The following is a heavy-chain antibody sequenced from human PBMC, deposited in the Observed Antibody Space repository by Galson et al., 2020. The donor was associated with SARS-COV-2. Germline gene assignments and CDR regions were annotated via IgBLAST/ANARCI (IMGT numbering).Heavy chain of an antibody. J-gene: IGHJ4*01. Sequence: GGSLRLSCAASGFTFSNYAMTWVRQAPGKGLEWVSVITITDSTFYAESVKGRFTISRDNSKNTLYLQMNSLRAEDTAVYYCAKDVVSFSSGYYFDYWGQRTLVTVSP. V-gene: IGHV3-23*01. CDR2: ITITDST. D-gene: IGHD3-22*01. CDR1: GFTFSNYA. CDR3: AKDVVSFSSGYYFDY.